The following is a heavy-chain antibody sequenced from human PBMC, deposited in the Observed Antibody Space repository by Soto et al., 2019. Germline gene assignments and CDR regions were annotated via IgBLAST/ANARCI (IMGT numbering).Heavy chain of an antibody. CDR1: GNIFTSNG. CDR2: ISAYTGGA. Sequence: QVQLVQSGGEVKKPGASAKVSCKASGNIFTSNGFSWVRQAPGQGLEWMGWISAYTGGANYPQKFQGRVTMTTDTSTSMAYMELRSLTSNDTAVYYCVRVPHNFNWAPYGLDAWGQGTTVTVS. V-gene: IGHV1-18*04. CDR3: VRVPHNFNWAPYGLDA. D-gene: IGHD3-9*01. J-gene: IGHJ6*02.